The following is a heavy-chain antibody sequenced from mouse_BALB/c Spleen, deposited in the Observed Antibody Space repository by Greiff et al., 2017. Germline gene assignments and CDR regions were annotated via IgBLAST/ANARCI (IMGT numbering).Heavy chain of an antibody. V-gene: IGHV14-3*02. D-gene: IGHD1-1*01. CDR2: IDPANGNT. CDR1: GFNIKDTY. J-gene: IGHJ4*01. Sequence: VQLKQSGAELVKPGASVKLSCTASGFNIKDTYMHWVKQRPEQGLEWIGRIDPANGNTKYDPKFQGKATITADTSSNTAYLQLSSLTSEDTAVYYCARSSYYYAMDYWGQGTSVTVSS. CDR3: ARSSYYYAMDY.